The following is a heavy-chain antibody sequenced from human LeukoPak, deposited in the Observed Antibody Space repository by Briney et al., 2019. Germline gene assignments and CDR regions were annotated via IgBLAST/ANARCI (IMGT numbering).Heavy chain of an antibody. D-gene: IGHD6-13*01. CDR1: GGSISSSNW. CDR2: IYHSGST. CDR3: ANWPELRSSSSWFYY. V-gene: IGHV4-4*02. J-gene: IGHJ4*02. Sequence: PSGTLSLTCAVSGGSISSSNWWSWVRQPPGKGLEWIGEIYHSGSTNYNPSLKSRVTISVDKSKNQFSLKLSSVTAADTAVYYCANWPELRSSSSWFYYWGQGTLVTVSS.